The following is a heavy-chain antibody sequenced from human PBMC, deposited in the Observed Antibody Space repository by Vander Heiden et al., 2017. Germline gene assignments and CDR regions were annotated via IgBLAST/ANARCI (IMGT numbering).Heavy chain of an antibody. J-gene: IGHJ4*02. D-gene: IGHD1-7*01. Sequence: QVQLVQSGAAVKKPGSSVKVSCKASGGTFSSYAISWVRQAPGQGLEWMGGIIPILGIANYAQKCQCRVTITADKSTSTAYLELSSLSSEDTAVYYCATSGTMMSLKLGFDYWGQGTLVTVSS. CDR3: ATSGTMMSLKLGFDY. CDR1: GGTFSSYA. V-gene: IGHV1-69*10. CDR2: IIPILGIA.